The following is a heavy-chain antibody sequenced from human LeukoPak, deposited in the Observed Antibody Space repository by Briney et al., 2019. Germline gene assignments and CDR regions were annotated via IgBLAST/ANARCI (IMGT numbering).Heavy chain of an antibody. D-gene: IGHD4-17*01. CDR3: ARDLGYGDSTGWFDP. CDR1: GGSISSYY. V-gene: IGHV4-59*01. Sequence: SETLSLTCTVSGGSISSYYWSWIRQPPGKGLEWIGYIYYSGSTNYNPSLKSRVTISVDTSKNQFSLKLSSVTAADTAVYYCARDLGYGDSTGWFDPWGQGTLVTVSS. CDR2: IYYSGST. J-gene: IGHJ5*02.